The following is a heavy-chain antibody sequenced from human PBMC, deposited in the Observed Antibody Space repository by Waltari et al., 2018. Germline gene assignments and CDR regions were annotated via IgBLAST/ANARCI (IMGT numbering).Heavy chain of an antibody. CDR1: GFTFSSYA. J-gene: IGHJ4*02. D-gene: IGHD3-10*01. CDR3: ANGHSWGVIIQYYFDY. V-gene: IGHV3-23*04. Sequence: EVQLVESGGGLVQRGGSLRLSCAASGFTFSSYAMSWVRQAPGKGLECVSAISGSGGSTYYADSVNGLFTIASDNSKNTLYLQMNMLRAEDTAVYYCANGHSWGVIIQYYFDYWGQGTLVTVSS. CDR2: ISGSGGST.